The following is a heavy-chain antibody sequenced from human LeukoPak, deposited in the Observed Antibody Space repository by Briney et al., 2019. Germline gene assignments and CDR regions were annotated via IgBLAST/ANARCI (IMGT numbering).Heavy chain of an antibody. CDR1: GFTFSSYA. CDR2: ISGSGGST. V-gene: IGHV3-23*01. D-gene: IGHD3-10*01. Sequence: GGSLRLSCAASGFTFSSYAMSWVRQAPGKGPEWVSAISGSGGSTYYADSVKGRFTISRDNSKNTLYLQMNSLRAEDTAVYYCAKANWGSGSLDAFDIWGQGTMVTVSS. J-gene: IGHJ3*02. CDR3: AKANWGSGSLDAFDI.